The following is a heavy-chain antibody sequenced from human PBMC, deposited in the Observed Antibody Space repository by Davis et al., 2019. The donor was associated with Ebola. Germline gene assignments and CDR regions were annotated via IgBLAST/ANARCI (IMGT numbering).Heavy chain of an antibody. CDR3: ARDSGTVFDIVTTNPYFDN. CDR1: GFSFSYYS. D-gene: IGHD3-10*01. Sequence: GESLKISCAASGFSFSYYSMNWVRQAPGKGLEWISFISRYSKTIHYADSVKGRFTVSRDDDKKFLYLQMDNLRDEDTAVYYCARDSGTVFDIVTTNPYFDNWGQGSLVAVSS. V-gene: IGHV3-48*02. J-gene: IGHJ4*02. CDR2: ISRYSKTI.